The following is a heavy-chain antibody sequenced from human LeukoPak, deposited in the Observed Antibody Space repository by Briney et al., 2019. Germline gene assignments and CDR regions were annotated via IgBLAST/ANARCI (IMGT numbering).Heavy chain of an antibody. CDR3: ARATYYYDSSGYYDGAFDI. J-gene: IGHJ3*02. CDR1: GGSFSNGYW. D-gene: IGHD3-22*01. V-gene: IGHV4-4*02. Sequence: PSETLSLTCAISGGSFSNGYWWSWVRQSPGKGLEFIGQISRIGSTNYNPSLKSRVTISVDTSKNQFSLKLSSVTAADTAVYYCARATYYYDSSGYYDGAFDIWGQGTMVTVSS. CDR2: ISRIGST.